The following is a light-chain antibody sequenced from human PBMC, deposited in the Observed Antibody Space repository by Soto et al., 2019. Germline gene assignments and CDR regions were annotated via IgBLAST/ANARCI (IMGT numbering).Light chain of an antibody. CDR3: HQRQSWPRT. J-gene: IGKJ1*01. CDR1: QYINTR. V-gene: IGKV3-11*01. Sequence: EIVFTQSPATLSSCPGDRVTLSCRASQYINTRLAWYQHRPGQAPRLLIYQTSLRAAGIPARFSASGSGTDFTLTISDVQPEDFALYYCHQRQSWPRTFGQGSKVDIK. CDR2: QTS.